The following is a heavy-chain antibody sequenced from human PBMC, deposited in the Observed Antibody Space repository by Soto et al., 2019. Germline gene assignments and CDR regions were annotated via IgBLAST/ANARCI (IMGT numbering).Heavy chain of an antibody. J-gene: IGHJ6*02. CDR1: GFTFSSYW. D-gene: IGHD2-2*01. Sequence: EVQLVESGGGLVQPGGSLRLSCAASGFTFSSYWMSWVRQAPGKGLEWVANIKQDGSEKYYVDSVKGRITISRHTAKKSMYTQMNRLGAEDTSVYYSVRAPNIGLSPASIRSFYYYYGMDVWGPGTTFNFSS. CDR3: VRAPNIGLSPASIRSFYYYYGMDV. CDR2: IKQDGSEK. V-gene: IGHV3-7*01.